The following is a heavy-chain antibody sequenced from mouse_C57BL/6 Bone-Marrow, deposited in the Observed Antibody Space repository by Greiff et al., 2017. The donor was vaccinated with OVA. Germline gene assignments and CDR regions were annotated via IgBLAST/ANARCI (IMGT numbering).Heavy chain of an antibody. CDR3: ARGGFYDDAH. CDR1: GYTFTSYW. V-gene: IGHV1-50*01. D-gene: IGHD2-12*01. J-gene: IGHJ3*01. CDR2: IDPSDSYT. Sequence: VQLQQPGAELVKPGASVKLSCKASGYTFTSYWMQWVKQRPGQGLEWIGEIDPSDSYTNYNQKFKGKATLTVDTSSSTAYMQLSSLTSEDSAVYYCARGGFYDDAHWGQGTLVTVSA.